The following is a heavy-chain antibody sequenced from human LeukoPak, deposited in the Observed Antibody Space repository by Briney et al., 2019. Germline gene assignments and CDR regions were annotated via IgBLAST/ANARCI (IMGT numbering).Heavy chain of an antibody. CDR2: IIPIFGTA. CDR1: GGTFISYA. Sequence: SVKVSCKASGGTFISYAISWVRQAPGQGLEWMGGIIPIFGTANYAQKFQGRVTITADESTSTAYMELSSLRSEDTAVYYCARLGRYYYYGMDVWGQGTTVTVSS. CDR3: ARLGRYYYYGMDV. D-gene: IGHD7-27*01. J-gene: IGHJ6*02. V-gene: IGHV1-69*01.